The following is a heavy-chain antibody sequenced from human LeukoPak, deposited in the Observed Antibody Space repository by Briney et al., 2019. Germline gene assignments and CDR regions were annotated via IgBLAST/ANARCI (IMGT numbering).Heavy chain of an antibody. CDR3: ARDRDKAYYYYGLDV. Sequence: GGSLRLSCAASGFTFSSYAMSWVRQAPGKGLEWVSGISNSGGSTYYADSVKGRFTISRHNSKNTLYLQMNSLRAEDTAMYYCARDRDKAYYYYGLDVWGQGTTVTVSS. CDR2: ISNSGGST. J-gene: IGHJ6*02. V-gene: IGHV3-23*01. CDR1: GFTFSSYA.